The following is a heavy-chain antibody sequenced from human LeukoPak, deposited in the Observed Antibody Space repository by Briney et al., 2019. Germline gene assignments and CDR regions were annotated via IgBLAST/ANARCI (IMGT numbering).Heavy chain of an antibody. CDR1: GYTFTNYV. CDR3: ARERDYYDRNGYPNNWFDP. D-gene: IGHD3-22*01. Sequence: ASVKVSCKASGYTFTNYVVSWVRQAPGQSFEWMGWINADNGNTKYSQKFQGRVTITIDTSASTAYMELRSLKSEDTAVYYCARERDYYDRNGYPNNWFDPWGQGTPVTVSS. J-gene: IGHJ5*02. CDR2: INADNGNT. V-gene: IGHV1-3*01.